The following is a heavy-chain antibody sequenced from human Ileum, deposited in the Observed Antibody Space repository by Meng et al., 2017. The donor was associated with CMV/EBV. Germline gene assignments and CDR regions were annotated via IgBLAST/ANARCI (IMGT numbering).Heavy chain of an antibody. CDR2: ISDDGTNK. Sequence: GGSLRPSCVASGFWFNKYVVHWVRQAPGKGLEWVAVISDDGTNKYYADSVMGRFSISRDIPKNTLYLQMTSLRPEDTAVYPCARDRVGDIVVVPTAGAYYYGMDVWGQGTTVTVSS. D-gene: IGHD2-2*01. CDR1: GFWFNKYV. CDR3: ARDRVGDIVVVPTAGAYYYGMDV. J-gene: IGHJ6*02. V-gene: IGHV3-30-3*01.